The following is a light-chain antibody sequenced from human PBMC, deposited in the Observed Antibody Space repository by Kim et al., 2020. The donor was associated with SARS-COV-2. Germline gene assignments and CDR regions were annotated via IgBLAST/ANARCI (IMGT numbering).Light chain of an antibody. J-gene: IGLJ3*02. Sequence: GRTVTISCTRSSGSFASSYVQWFQQRPGSVPTTVTFEDYQRPSGVPARFSGSVDSSSNSASLTISGLKTEDEGYYYCQSYDDTNVVFGGGTQLTVL. CDR1: SGSFASSY. CDR2: EDY. V-gene: IGLV6-57*03. CDR3: QSYDDTNVV.